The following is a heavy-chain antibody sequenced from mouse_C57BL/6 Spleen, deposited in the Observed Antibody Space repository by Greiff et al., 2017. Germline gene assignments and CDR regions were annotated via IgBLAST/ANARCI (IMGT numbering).Heavy chain of an antibody. CDR1: GFTFSSYA. J-gene: IGHJ1*03. D-gene: IGHD1-1*01. V-gene: IGHV5-9-1*02. CDR3: TRIYYGSSHWYFDV. Sequence: EVKLVESGEGLVKPGGSLKLSCAASGFTFSSYAMSWVRQTPEKRLEWVAYISSGGDYIYYADTVTGRFTISRDNARNTLYLQMSTLKSEDTAMYYCTRIYYGSSHWYFDVWGTGTTVTVSS. CDR2: ISSGGDYI.